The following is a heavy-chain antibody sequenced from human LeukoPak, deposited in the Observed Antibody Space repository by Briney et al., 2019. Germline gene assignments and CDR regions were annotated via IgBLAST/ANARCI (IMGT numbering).Heavy chain of an antibody. D-gene: IGHD3-22*01. CDR3: ARLADYDSSGYFDY. CDR1: GFTFSSYW. CDR2: IRQDGSEK. V-gene: IGHV3-7*01. J-gene: IGHJ4*02. Sequence: GGSLRLSCAASGFTFSSYWMIWVRQAPGKGLEWVANIRQDGSEKYYVASVRGRFTISRDNAKNSLYLQMNSLRGEDTAVYYCARLADYDSSGYFDYWGQGTLVTVSS.